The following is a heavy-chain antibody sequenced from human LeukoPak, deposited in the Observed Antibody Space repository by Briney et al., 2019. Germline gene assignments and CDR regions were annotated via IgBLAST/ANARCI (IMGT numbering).Heavy chain of an antibody. CDR2: IRGSGTST. D-gene: IGHD3-10*01. CDR1: GFTFSNYA. CDR3: AKVTDYGSGTYYNRGFDY. Sequence: PGGPLRLSCAASGFTFSNYAMSWVRQAPGKGLEWVSAIRGSGTSTYYADSVKGRFTISRDNSKNTLYLQMNSLRADDTAVYYCAKVTDYGSGTYYNRGFDYWGQGSLVTVSS. J-gene: IGHJ4*02. V-gene: IGHV3-23*01.